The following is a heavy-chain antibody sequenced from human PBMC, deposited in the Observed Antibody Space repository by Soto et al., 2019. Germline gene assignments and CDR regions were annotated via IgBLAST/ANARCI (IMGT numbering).Heavy chain of an antibody. CDR1: GFTFSSYA. V-gene: IGHV3-23*01. CDR3: AKDQAPAVAGTLDY. D-gene: IGHD6-19*01. CDR2: ISGSGGST. Sequence: PGGSLRLSCAASGFTFSSYAMSWVRQAPGKGLEWVSAISGSGGSTYYADSVKGRFTISRDNSKNTLYLQMNSLRAEDTAVYYCAKDQAPAVAGTLDYWGQGTLVTVSS. J-gene: IGHJ4*02.